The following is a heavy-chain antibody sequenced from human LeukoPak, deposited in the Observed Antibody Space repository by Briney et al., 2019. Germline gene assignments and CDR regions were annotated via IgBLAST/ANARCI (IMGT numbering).Heavy chain of an antibody. V-gene: IGHV3-21*01. CDR1: GFTFSSYS. CDR2: ISSSGIYT. D-gene: IGHD3-22*01. Sequence: KTGGSLRLSCAASGFTFSSYSMTWVRQAPGKGLKWVSTISSSGIYTYYADSVKGRFTISRDDDKNSLYLQMNSLRAEDTAVYYCASLHYYDSSGRDYWGQGTLVTVSS. CDR3: ASLHYYDSSGRDY. J-gene: IGHJ4*02.